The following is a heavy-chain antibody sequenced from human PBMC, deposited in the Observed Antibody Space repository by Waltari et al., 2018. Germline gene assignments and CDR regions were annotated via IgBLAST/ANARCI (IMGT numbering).Heavy chain of an antibody. D-gene: IGHD3-10*01. J-gene: IGHJ4*02. CDR1: GFAFSSYA. CDR3: AKDLYYGSGRSSSFDY. V-gene: IGHV3-23*01. CDR2: ISGSGGST. Sequence: EVQLLESGGGLVQPGGSLRLSCAASGFAFSSYAMSWVRQGPGKGLEWVSGISGSGGSTYYADAVKGRFTISRDKSKNTRYLQMNSLRVEDTAVYYCAKDLYYGSGRSSSFDYWGQGILVTVSS.